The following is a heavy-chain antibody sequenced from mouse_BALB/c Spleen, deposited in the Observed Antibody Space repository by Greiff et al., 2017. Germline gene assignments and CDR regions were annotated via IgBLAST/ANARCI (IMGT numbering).Heavy chain of an antibody. CDR2: INPNNGGT. Sequence: VQLKESGPELVKPGASVKIPCKASGYTFTDYNMDWVKQSHGKSLEWIGDINPNNGGTIYNQKFKGKATLTVDKSSSTAYMELRSLTSEDTAVYYCARGSGNYYLDYWGQGTTLTVSS. J-gene: IGHJ2*01. CDR3: ARGSGNYYLDY. CDR1: GYTFTDYN. V-gene: IGHV1-18*01. D-gene: IGHD2-1*01.